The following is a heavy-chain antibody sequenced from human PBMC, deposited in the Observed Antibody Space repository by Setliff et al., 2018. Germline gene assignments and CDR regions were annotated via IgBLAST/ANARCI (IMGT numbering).Heavy chain of an antibody. V-gene: IGHV4-38-2*02. CDR1: GYSISSGYY. CDR2: INHSGST. CDR3: AREATGGYSYFDY. Sequence: PSETLSLTCAVSGYSISSGYYWGWIRQPPGKGLEWIGEINHSGSTNYNPSLKSRVTIAVDTSKNQFSLKLSSVTAADTAVYYCAREATGGYSYFDYWGQGTLVTVSS. J-gene: IGHJ4*02. D-gene: IGHD5-18*01.